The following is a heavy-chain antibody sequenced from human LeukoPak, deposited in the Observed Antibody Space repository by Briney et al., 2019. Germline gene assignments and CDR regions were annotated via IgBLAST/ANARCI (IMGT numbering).Heavy chain of an antibody. CDR1: GFALGDYA. CDR3: TRRGGASHLQPYYLDY. D-gene: IGHD3-16*01. V-gene: IGHV3-49*04. J-gene: IGHJ4*02. CDR2: IRSKAYGGTA. Sequence: AGGSLRLSCTASGFALGDYAMTWVRQAPGKGLEWVGFIRSKAYGGTADYAASVNGRFTISRDDSKSIAYLQMNSLKTEDTAIYYCTRRGGASHLQPYYLDYWGQGTLVTVSS.